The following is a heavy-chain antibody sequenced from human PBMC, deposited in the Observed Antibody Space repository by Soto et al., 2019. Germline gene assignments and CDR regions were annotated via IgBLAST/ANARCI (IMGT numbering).Heavy chain of an antibody. CDR3: ATSSGTIFGVASRNNWFDP. Sequence: ASVKVSCKASGYTFTSYGISWVRQAPGQGLEWMGWISAYNGNTNYAQKLQGRVTMTEDTSTDTAYMELSSLRSEDTAVYYCATSSGTIFGVASRNNWFDPWGQGTLVTVSA. V-gene: IGHV1-18*01. CDR2: ISAYNGNT. CDR1: GYTFTSYG. J-gene: IGHJ5*02. D-gene: IGHD3-3*01.